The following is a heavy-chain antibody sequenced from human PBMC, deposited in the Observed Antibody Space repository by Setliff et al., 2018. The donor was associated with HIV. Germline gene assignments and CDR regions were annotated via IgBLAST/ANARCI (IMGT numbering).Heavy chain of an antibody. CDR1: GHTFTSYD. J-gene: IGHJ5*02. CDR3: ARDPMSRGYARFDP. Sequence: GASVKVSCKASGHTFTSYDINWVRQAPGQGLEWMGGIIPILGIANYAQKFQGRVTITADKSTSTAYMELSSLRSEDTAVYYCARDPMSRGYARFDPWGQGTLVTVSS. D-gene: IGHD5-18*01. V-gene: IGHV1-69*10. CDR2: IIPILGIA.